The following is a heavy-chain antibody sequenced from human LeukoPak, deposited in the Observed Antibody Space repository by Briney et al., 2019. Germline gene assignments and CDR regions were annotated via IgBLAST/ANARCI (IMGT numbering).Heavy chain of an antibody. V-gene: IGHV3-30*18. J-gene: IGHJ4*02. D-gene: IGHD1-7*01. CDR2: ISYDGSNK. Sequence: PGRSLRLSCAASGFTFSSCGMHWVRQAPGKGLELVAVISYDGSNKYYADSVKGRFTISRDNSKNTLYLQMNSLRAEDTAVYYCAKDRPLNWNYDIQYYFDYWGQGTLVTVSS. CDR1: GFTFSSCG. CDR3: AKDRPLNWNYDIQYYFDY.